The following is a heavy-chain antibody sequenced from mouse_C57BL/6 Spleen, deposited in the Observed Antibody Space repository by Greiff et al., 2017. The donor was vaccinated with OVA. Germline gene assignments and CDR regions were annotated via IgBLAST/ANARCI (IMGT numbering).Heavy chain of an antibody. Sequence: ESGPGILQSSQTLSLTCSFSGFSLSTSGMGVSWIRQPSGKGLEWLAHIYWDDDKRYNPSLKSRLTISKDTSRNQVFLKITSVDTADTATYYCARKDYGSSYLFAYWGQGTLVTVSA. CDR3: ARKDYGSSYLFAY. V-gene: IGHV8-12*01. J-gene: IGHJ3*01. CDR1: GFSLSTSGMG. CDR2: IYWDDDK. D-gene: IGHD1-1*01.